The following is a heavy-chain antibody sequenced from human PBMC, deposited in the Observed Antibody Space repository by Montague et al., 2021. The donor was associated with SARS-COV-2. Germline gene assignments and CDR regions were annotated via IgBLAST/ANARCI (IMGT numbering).Heavy chain of an antibody. CDR3: ARTLHDILTGYYSLDY. CDR1: GFSLSTSGMC. CDR2: IDWGDDK. V-gene: IGHV2-70*01. D-gene: IGHD3-9*01. Sequence: PALVKPTQTLTLTCTFSGFSLSTSGMCVSWIRQPPGKALEWLALIDWGDDKYYSTSLKARLTISKDTSKNQVVLTMTNMDPVDTATYYCARTLHDILTGYYSLDYWGQGTLVTVSS. J-gene: IGHJ4*02.